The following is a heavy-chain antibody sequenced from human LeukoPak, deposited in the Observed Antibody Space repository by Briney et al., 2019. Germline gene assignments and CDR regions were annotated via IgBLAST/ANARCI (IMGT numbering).Heavy chain of an antibody. D-gene: IGHD3-22*01. V-gene: IGHV1-69*04. J-gene: IGHJ4*02. CDR3: AREPYYYDSSGYFAGD. CDR1: GGTFSSYA. Sequence: GASVKVSCKASGGTFSSYAISWVRQAPGQGLEWMGRIIPILGIANYAQKFQGRVTITADKSTSTAYMELSSLRSEDTAVYYCAREPYYYDSSGYFAGDWGQGTLVTVSS. CDR2: IIPILGIA.